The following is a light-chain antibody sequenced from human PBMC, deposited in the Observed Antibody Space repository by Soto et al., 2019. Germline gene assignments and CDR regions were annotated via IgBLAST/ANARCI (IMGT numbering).Light chain of an antibody. V-gene: IGLV1-40*01. Sequence: QLVLTQPPSVSGAPGQRVTISCTGSSSNSGSGYDVHWYQQLPGSAPKLLIFVNSNRPSGVPDRFSGSKSGASASLAITGLQAEDEANYYCQSYDTSLSGSVFGGGAKLTVL. CDR1: SSNSGSGYD. CDR2: VNS. J-gene: IGLJ2*01. CDR3: QSYDTSLSGSV.